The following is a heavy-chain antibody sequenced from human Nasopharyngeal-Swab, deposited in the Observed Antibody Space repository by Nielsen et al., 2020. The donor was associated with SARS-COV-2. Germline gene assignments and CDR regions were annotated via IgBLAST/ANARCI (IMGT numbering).Heavy chain of an antibody. D-gene: IGHD3-22*01. CDR2: ISYDGSNK. Sequence: VRQAPGKGLEWVAVISYDGSNKYYADSVKGRFTISRDNSKNTLCLQMNSLRAEDTAVYYCASLGDSSGYYYRIDGYAHVAHDAFDIWGQGTMVTVSS. CDR3: ASLGDSSGYYYRIDGYAHVAHDAFDI. J-gene: IGHJ3*02. V-gene: IGHV3-30-3*01.